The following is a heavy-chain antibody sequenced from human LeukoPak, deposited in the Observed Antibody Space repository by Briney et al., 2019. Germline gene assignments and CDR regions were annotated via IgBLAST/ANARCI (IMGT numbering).Heavy chain of an antibody. V-gene: IGHV4-34*01. CDR3: ARSRGWLQSHPLGY. CDR1: GGSFSGYY. D-gene: IGHD5-24*01. CDR2: IHHSGST. Sequence: SETLSLTCAVYGGSFSGYYWSWIRQPPGKGLECIGEIHHSGSTNYNPSLKSRVTLSVETSKNQFSLKLSSVPAADTAVYYCARSRGWLQSHPLGYWGQGTLVTVSS. J-gene: IGHJ4*02.